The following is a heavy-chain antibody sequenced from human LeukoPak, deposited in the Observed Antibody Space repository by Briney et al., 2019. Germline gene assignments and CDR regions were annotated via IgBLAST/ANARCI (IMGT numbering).Heavy chain of an antibody. J-gene: IGHJ3*02. CDR2: ISSSSSYI. Sequence: GGSLRLSCAASGFTFSSYSMNWVRQAPGKGLEWVSSISSSSSYIYYADSVKGRFTISRDNAKNSLYLQMNSLRAEDTAVYYCAREGRGSSSPGQDAFDIWGQGTMVTVSS. CDR3: AREGRGSSSPGQDAFDI. D-gene: IGHD6-6*01. CDR1: GFTFSSYS. V-gene: IGHV3-21*01.